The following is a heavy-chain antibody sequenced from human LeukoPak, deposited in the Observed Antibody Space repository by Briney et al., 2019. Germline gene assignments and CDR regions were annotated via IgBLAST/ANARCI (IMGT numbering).Heavy chain of an antibody. CDR3: ASRQGGYSYAQRASDY. CDR1: GFTVSSNY. CDR2: IYSGGST. D-gene: IGHD5-18*01. Sequence: GGSLRLSCAASGFTVSSNYMSWVRQAPGKGLEWVSVIYSGGSTYYADSVKGRFTISRDNSKNTLYLQMNSLRAEDTAVYYCASRQGGYSYAQRASDYWGQGTLVTVSS. J-gene: IGHJ4*02. V-gene: IGHV3-53*01.